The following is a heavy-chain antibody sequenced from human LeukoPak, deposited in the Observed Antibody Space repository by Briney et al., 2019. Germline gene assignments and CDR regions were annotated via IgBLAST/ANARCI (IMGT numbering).Heavy chain of an antibody. V-gene: IGHV1-2*02. CDR3: ARRGIAVAGTLPLIDY. Sequence: ASVKVSCKASGYTFTGYYMHWVRQAPGQGLEWMGGINPNSGGTNYAQKFQGRVTMARDTSISTAYMELSRLRSDDTAVYYCARRGIAVAGTLPLIDYWGQGTLVTVSS. CDR1: GYTFTGYY. D-gene: IGHD6-19*01. J-gene: IGHJ4*02. CDR2: INPNSGGT.